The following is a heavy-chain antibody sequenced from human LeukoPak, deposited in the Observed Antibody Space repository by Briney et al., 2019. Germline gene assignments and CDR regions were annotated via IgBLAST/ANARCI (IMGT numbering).Heavy chain of an antibody. J-gene: IGHJ4*02. CDR3: ARPLYSSGWYS. D-gene: IGHD6-19*01. V-gene: IGHV4-59*08. CDR2: IYYTGIT. CDR1: NDSISNYY. Sequence: PSETLSLTCSVSNDSISNYYWTWIRQPPGKGLEWIGYIYYTGITNYNPSLKSRVTISVDTSKNQFSLKLSSVAAADTAVYYCARPLYSSGWYSWGQGTLVTVSS.